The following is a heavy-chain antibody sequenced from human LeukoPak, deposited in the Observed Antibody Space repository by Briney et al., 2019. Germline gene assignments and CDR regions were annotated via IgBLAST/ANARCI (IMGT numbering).Heavy chain of an antibody. Sequence: PGGSLRLSCTASGFTFSTHWMSWVRQAPGKGLEWVANTREDGSEKYYVDSVKGRFTISRDNAKNSLYLQMNSLRAEDTAVYYCARELAGHYYGSGSSFDYWGQGTLVTVSS. CDR2: TREDGSEK. CDR3: ARELAGHYYGSGSSFDY. CDR1: GFTFSTHW. J-gene: IGHJ4*02. V-gene: IGHV3-7*01. D-gene: IGHD3-10*01.